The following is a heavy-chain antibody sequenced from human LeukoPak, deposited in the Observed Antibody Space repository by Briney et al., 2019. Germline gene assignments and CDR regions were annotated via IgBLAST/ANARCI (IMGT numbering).Heavy chain of an antibody. CDR2: LSYDGSGK. D-gene: IGHD6-19*01. J-gene: IGHJ4*02. CDR1: GFTFSNYA. Sequence: GRSLRLSCAASGFTFSNYAMYWVRQAPGKGLEWVAVLSYDGSGKYYADSVRGRFAISRDNSKYTLYLRMNDLRSEDTALYYCARDREAVAGTFLEYWGQGTLVTVSS. V-gene: IGHV3-30*09. CDR3: ARDREAVAGTFLEY.